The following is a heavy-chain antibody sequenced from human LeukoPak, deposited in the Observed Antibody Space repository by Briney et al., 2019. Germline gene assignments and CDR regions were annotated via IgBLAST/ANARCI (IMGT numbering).Heavy chain of an antibody. D-gene: IGHD3-10*01. CDR3: AKGSYGSGSYPDY. CDR2: ISWNSGSI. CDR1: GFTFDDYA. J-gene: IGHJ4*02. Sequence: PGGSLRLSCAASGFTFDDYAMHWVRQAPGKGLEWVSGISWNSGSIGYADSVKGRFTISRDNAKNSLYLQMNSLRAEDTALYYCAKGSYGSGSYPDYWGQGTLVTVSS. V-gene: IGHV3-9*01.